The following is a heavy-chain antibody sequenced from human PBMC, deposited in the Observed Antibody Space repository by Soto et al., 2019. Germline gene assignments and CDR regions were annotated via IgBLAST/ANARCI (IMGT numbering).Heavy chain of an antibody. Sequence: QVQLVESGGGVVQPGSSLRLSCAASGFTFSSYGMHWVRQAPGKGLEWVAVIWYDGSNKYYADSVKGRFTISRDNSKNTLYLQMNSLRAEDTAVYYCARDEIYSSPFGTYYYYGMDVWSQGTTVTVSS. CDR1: GFTFSSYG. D-gene: IGHD6-6*01. J-gene: IGHJ6*02. CDR3: ARDEIYSSPFGTYYYYGMDV. V-gene: IGHV3-33*01. CDR2: IWYDGSNK.